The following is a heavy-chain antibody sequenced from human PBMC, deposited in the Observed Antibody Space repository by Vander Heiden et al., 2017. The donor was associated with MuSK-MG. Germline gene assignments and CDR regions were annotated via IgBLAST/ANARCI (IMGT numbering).Heavy chain of an antibody. CDR3: ARESGFYYDSSDYYYPDWVVG. CDR1: GGSISSSAFY. Sequence: QLQLQESGPGLVKPSETLSLTCTVSGGSISSSAFYWGWIRQPPGKGLEWIGSVYYSGSTYHNPSLKSRVTISVDTSKKQFSLELKSVTAADTAVYYCARESGFYYDSSDYYYPDWVVGWG. D-gene: IGHD3-22*01. CDR2: VYYSGST. J-gene: IGHJ6*01. V-gene: IGHV4-39*02.